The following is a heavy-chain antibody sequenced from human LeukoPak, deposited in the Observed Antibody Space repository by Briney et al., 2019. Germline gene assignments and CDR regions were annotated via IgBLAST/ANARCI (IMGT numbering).Heavy chain of an antibody. D-gene: IGHD2-2*01. CDR3: ARDLYCSSTSCQYYYYMDV. Sequence: SETLSLTCTVSGGSISSGSYYWSWIRQPAGKGLEWIGRIYTSGSTNYNPSLKSRVTISVDKSKNQFSLKLSSVTAADTAVYYCARDLYCSSTSCQYYYYMDVWGKGTTVTVSS. CDR1: GGSISSGSYY. CDR2: IYTSGST. V-gene: IGHV4-61*02. J-gene: IGHJ6*03.